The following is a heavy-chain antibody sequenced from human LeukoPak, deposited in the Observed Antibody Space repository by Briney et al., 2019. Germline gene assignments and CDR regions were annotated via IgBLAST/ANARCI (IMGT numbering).Heavy chain of an antibody. J-gene: IGHJ6*04. CDR2: IYYSGHT. Sequence: ASETLSLTCTVSGGSISSYYWSWIRQPPGKGLEWIGYIYYSGHTNYNPSLKSRVTISVDTSKNQFSLKLSSVTAADTAVYYCATTQKYCSSTSCFGLGMDVWGKGTTVTISS. CDR1: GGSISSYY. D-gene: IGHD2-2*01. CDR3: ATTQKYCSSTSCFGLGMDV. V-gene: IGHV4-59*01.